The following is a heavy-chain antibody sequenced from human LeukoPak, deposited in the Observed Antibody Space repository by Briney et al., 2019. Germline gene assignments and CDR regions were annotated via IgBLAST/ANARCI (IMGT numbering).Heavy chain of an antibody. Sequence: GGSLRLSCAAAGFTFSNYAMSWVRQAPGKGLEWVSSVSVSGVTTCYADSVEGRFTISRDNSKNTVYLQMNSLRDEDTALYYCAKSRQWLADFWGQGTLVTVSS. V-gene: IGHV3-23*01. CDR2: VSVSGVTT. D-gene: IGHD6-19*01. CDR1: GFTFSNYA. CDR3: AKSRQWLADF. J-gene: IGHJ4*02.